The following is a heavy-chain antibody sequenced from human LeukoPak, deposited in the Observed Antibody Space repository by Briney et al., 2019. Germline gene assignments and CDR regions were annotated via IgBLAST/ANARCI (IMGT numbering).Heavy chain of an antibody. CDR3: ARLSPTIFGVVIKYYFDY. CDR1: GGSISSSTYY. V-gene: IGHV4-39*01. J-gene: IGHJ4*02. CDR2: IYYSGST. D-gene: IGHD3-3*01. Sequence: PSETLSLTCTVSGGSISSSTYYWGWIRQPPGKGLEWIGNIYYSGSTYYNPSLKSRVTISVDTSKNQFSLKLSSVTAADTAVYYCARLSPTIFGVVIKYYFDYWGQGTVVTVSS.